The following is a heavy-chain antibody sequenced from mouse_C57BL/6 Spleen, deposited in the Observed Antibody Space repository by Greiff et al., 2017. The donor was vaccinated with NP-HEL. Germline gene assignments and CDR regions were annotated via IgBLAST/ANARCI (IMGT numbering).Heavy chain of an antibody. CDR1: GYTFTTYP. V-gene: IGHV1-47*01. CDR2: FHPYNDDT. D-gene: IGHD1-1*01. CDR3: ARSLNYYGSSYVPYSDY. Sequence: QVQLQQSGAELVKPGASVKMSCKASGYTFTTYPIEWMKQNHGKSLEWIGNFHPYNDDTKYNEKFKGKATLTVEKSSSTVYLELSRLTSDDSAVYYCARSLNYYGSSYVPYSDYWGQGTTLTVSS. J-gene: IGHJ2*01.